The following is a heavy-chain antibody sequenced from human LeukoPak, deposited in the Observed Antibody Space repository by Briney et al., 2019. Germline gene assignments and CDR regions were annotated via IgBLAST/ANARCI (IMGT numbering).Heavy chain of an antibody. CDR3: ARRGDSSRLSYYFDY. Sequence: GGSLRLSCATSGFTFSSYWMSWVRQAPGKGLEWVANIKQDGSEKYYVDSVKGRFTISRDNAKNSLYLQMNSLRAEDTAVYYCARRGDSSRLSYYFDYWGQGTLVTVSS. CDR2: IKQDGSEK. D-gene: IGHD6-13*01. J-gene: IGHJ4*02. V-gene: IGHV3-7*01. CDR1: GFTFSSYW.